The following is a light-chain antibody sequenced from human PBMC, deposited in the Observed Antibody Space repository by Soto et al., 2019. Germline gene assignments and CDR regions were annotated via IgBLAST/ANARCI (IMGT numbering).Light chain of an antibody. CDR1: QSVINY. CDR2: DAS. CDR3: QKRSNWPRT. Sequence: EIVLTQSPVTLSLSPGEGATLSCRASQSVINYLAWYQLKPGQAPRLLIYDASKRATGIPARFSGSGYGTDFTLTISGLEPEDFAVYYCQKRSNWPRTFGGGTKVEIK. J-gene: IGKJ4*02. V-gene: IGKV3-11*01.